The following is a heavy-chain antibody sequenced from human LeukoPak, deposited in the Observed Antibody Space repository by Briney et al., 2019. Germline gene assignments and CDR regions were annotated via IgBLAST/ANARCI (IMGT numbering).Heavy chain of an antibody. CDR1: GFTFSSYS. V-gene: IGHV3-48*02. D-gene: IGHD2-15*01. J-gene: IGHJ4*02. CDR3: ARAVRRYCSGGSCVNFDY. CDR2: ISSSSSTV. Sequence: TGGSLRLSCAASGFTFSSYSMNWVRQAPGKGLEWVSYISSSSSTVYYANSVKGRFTISRDNAKNSLYLQMNSLRDEDTAVYYCARAVRRYCSGGSCVNFDYWGQGTLVTVSS.